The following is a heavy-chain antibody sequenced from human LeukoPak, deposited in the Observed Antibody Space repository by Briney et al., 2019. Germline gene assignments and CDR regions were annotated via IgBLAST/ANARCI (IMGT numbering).Heavy chain of an antibody. CDR3: ASHLSDYVWGSGTFDY. CDR2: IYHSGST. Sequence: SGTLSLTCAVSGGSISSSNWWSWVRQPPGKGLEWIGEIYHSGSTNYNPSLKSRVTISVDKSKNQFSLKLSSVTAADTAVYYCASHLSDYVWGSGTFDYWGQGTLVTVSS. V-gene: IGHV4-4*02. D-gene: IGHD3-16*01. CDR1: GGSISSSNW. J-gene: IGHJ4*02.